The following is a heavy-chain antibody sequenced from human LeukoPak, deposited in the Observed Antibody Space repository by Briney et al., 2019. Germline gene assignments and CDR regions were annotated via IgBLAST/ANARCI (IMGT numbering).Heavy chain of an antibody. CDR1: GYTFTGYY. Sequence: GASVKVSCKASGYTFTGYYMHWVRQAPGQGLQWMGWINPNRGGTNYAQKFQGRVTMTRDTSISTAYMELSRLRSDDTAVYYCAGGFDSSCYYYQPYYYYYMDLWGKGTTVTVSS. CDR2: INPNRGGT. J-gene: IGHJ6*03. D-gene: IGHD3-22*01. V-gene: IGHV1-2*02. CDR3: AGGFDSSCYYYQPYYYYYMDL.